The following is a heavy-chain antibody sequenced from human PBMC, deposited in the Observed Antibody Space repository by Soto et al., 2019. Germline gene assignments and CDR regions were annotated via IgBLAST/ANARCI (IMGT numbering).Heavy chain of an antibody. D-gene: IGHD2-21*02. Sequence: ASLKVSCKASGYTFTSYAMHWVRQAPGQRLEWMGWINAGNGNTKYSQKFQGRVTITRDTSASTAYMELSSLRSEDTAVYYCARSIVVVPDLDYWGQGTLVTSPQ. CDR2: INAGNGNT. V-gene: IGHV1-3*01. CDR3: ARSIVVVPDLDY. J-gene: IGHJ4*02. CDR1: GYTFTSYA.